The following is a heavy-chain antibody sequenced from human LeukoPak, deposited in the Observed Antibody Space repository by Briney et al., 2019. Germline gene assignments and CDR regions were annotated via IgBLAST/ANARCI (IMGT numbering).Heavy chain of an antibody. V-gene: IGHV1-2*02. Sequence: ASVKVSCKASGYTFTDYYIHWMRQAPGQGLEWMGWINPKRGATTYAQKLQGRVTMTTDTSTSTAYMELRSLRSDDTAVYYCAREGIQLWLDLSYWGQGTLVTVSS. CDR2: INPKRGAT. CDR3: AREGIQLWLDLSY. D-gene: IGHD5-18*01. J-gene: IGHJ4*02. CDR1: GYTFTDYY.